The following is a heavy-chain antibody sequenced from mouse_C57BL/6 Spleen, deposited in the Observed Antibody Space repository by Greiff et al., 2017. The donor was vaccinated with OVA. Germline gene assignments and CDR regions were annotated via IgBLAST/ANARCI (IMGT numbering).Heavy chain of an antibody. D-gene: IGHD1-1*01. Sequence: VMLVESGPGLVQPSQSLSITCTVSGFSLTSYGVHWVRQSPGKGLEWLGVIWSGGSTDYNAAFISILSISKDNSKSQVFFKMNSLQADDTAIYYCARKGYYGLDYWGQGTTLTVSS. CDR2: IWSGGST. V-gene: IGHV2-2*01. CDR1: GFSLTSYG. J-gene: IGHJ2*01. CDR3: ARKGYYGLDY.